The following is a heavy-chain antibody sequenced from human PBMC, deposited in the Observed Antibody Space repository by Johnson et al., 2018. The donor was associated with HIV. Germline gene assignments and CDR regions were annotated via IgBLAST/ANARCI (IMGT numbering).Heavy chain of an antibody. J-gene: IGHJ3*02. V-gene: IGHV3-30-3*01. CDR1: GFTFNSYA. CDR2: ISYDGSNQ. CDR3: ARATTSKDHAFDI. Sequence: QMQLVESGGGVDQPGRSLRLSCAASGFTFNSYAMHWVCQAPGKGLEWVAVISYDGSNQYYADSVKGRFTISRDNSKNTLFLQMNSLRAEDTAVFYCARATTSKDHAFDIWGQGTMVTVSS. D-gene: IGHD1-14*01.